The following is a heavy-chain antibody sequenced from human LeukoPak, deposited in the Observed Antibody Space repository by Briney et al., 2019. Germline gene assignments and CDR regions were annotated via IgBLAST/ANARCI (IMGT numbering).Heavy chain of an antibody. Sequence: ASVKVSCKASGYSFTSYDINWVRQATGQGLEWMGWMNPNSGNTGYAQKFKGRVTLTRDTSITTAYMELSSLSSEDTAIYYCAREPSLHSRSSYNFWGQGTLVTVSS. CDR2: MNPNSGNT. CDR1: GYSFTSYD. V-gene: IGHV1-8*01. CDR3: AREPSLHSRSSYNF. J-gene: IGHJ4*02. D-gene: IGHD6-6*01.